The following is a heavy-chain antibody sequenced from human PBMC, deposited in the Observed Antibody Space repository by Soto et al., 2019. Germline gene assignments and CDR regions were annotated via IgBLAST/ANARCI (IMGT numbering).Heavy chain of an antibody. CDR3: ARGGGYDSFDY. CDR2: ISHLEST. Sequence: SETLSLTCTVSGASISYGGFSRSWIRQSPGKGLEWIGYISHLESTYFHPSFKSRLTMSIDRTRNQFSLKLSSVTAADMAVYYCARGGGYDSFDYWGQGVLVTVYS. V-gene: IGHV4-30-2*06. D-gene: IGHD5-12*01. CDR1: GASISYGGFS. J-gene: IGHJ4*02.